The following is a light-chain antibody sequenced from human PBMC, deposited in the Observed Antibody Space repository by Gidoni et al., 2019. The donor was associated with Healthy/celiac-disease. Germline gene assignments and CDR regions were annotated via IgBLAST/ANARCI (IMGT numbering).Light chain of an antibody. J-gene: IGKJ1*01. CDR3: MQGTHWPPT. CDR1: QSLVYSDGNTY. V-gene: IGKV2-30*01. Sequence: DVVMTQSPLSLPVTLGQPASISCRSSQSLVYSDGNTYLNWFQQRPGQSPRRLIYKVSNRDSGVPDRLSGSGSGTDFTLKIRRVEAEDVGVYYCMQGTHWPPTFGQGTKVEIK. CDR2: KVS.